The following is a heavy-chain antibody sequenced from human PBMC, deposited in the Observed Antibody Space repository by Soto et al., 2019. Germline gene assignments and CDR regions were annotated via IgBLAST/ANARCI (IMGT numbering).Heavy chain of an antibody. CDR1: GYTFTSYG. D-gene: IGHD2-15*01. J-gene: IGHJ6*02. Sequence: QVQLVQSGAEVKKPGASVKVSCKASGYTFTSYGISWVRQAPGQGLEWMGWISAYNGNTNYAQKIQGRVTMTTDTSTSTAYMELRSLRSDDTAVYYCARASRYCSGGSCYSAWDYYYGMDVWGQGTTVTVSS. V-gene: IGHV1-18*01. CDR2: ISAYNGNT. CDR3: ARASRYCSGGSCYSAWDYYYGMDV.